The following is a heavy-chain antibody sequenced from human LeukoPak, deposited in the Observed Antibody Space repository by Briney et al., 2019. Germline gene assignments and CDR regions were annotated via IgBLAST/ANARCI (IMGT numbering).Heavy chain of an antibody. V-gene: IGHV4-61*02. CDR2: IYASGST. CDR3: ARGGVLTVPGEWFDP. CDR1: GGSINSGNYY. Sequence: SQTLSLTCTLSGGSINSGNYYWSWIRQPAEKGLEWIGRIYASGSTNYNPSLKSRLTISIDTSRNQFSLMLTSVTAADTAVYYCARGGVLTVPGEWFDPWGQGTLVTVSS. D-gene: IGHD3-10*01. J-gene: IGHJ5*02.